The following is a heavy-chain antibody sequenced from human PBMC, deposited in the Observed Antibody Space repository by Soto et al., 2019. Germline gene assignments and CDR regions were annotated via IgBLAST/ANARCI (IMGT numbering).Heavy chain of an antibody. CDR1: GYTFTGYS. CDR3: ARGDSTDCSNGVCSFFYNHDMDV. CDR2: INPNSGGT. V-gene: IGHV1-2*02. J-gene: IGHJ6*02. Sequence: QGRLLQSGAEVKKPGASVKVSCKASGYTFTGYSMHWVRQAPGQGLEWMGWINPNSGGTNYAQKFQGRVTLTRDTSISTAYMELTSLSSDDTAVYYCARGDSTDCSNGVCSFFYNHDMDVWGQGTTVTVSS. D-gene: IGHD2-8*01.